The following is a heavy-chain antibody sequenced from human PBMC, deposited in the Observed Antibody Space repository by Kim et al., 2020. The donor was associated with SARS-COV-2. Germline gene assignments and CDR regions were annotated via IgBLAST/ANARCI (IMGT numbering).Heavy chain of an antibody. J-gene: IGHJ6*02. CDR3: AREGYYYDSSGLTYALDV. Sequence: KSRVTISVDTSKNQFSLNLSSVTAADTAVYYCAREGYYYDSSGLTYALDVWGQGTTVTVSS. V-gene: IGHV4-59*01. D-gene: IGHD3-22*01.